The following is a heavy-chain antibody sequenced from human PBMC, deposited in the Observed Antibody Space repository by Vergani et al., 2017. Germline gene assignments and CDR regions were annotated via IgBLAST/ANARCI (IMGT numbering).Heavy chain of an antibody. J-gene: IGHJ4*02. V-gene: IGHV3-23*01. CDR3: ASARSSAYYFDY. D-gene: IGHD6-6*01. Sequence: EVQLLESGGGLVQPGGSLRLSCAASGFTFSSYAMSWVRQAPGKGLEWVSAISGSGGSTYYADSVKGRFTISRDNAKNSLYLQMNSLRAEDTAVYYCASARSSAYYFDYWGQGTLVTVSS. CDR1: GFTFSSYA. CDR2: ISGSGGST.